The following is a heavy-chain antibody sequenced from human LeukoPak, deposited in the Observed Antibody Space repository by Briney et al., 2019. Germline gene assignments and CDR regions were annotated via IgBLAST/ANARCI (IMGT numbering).Heavy chain of an antibody. CDR1: GFILNDHY. CDR2: IKQDGSEK. D-gene: IGHD3/OR15-3a*01. V-gene: IGHV3-7*02. Sequence: GGSLRLSCAASGFILNDHYIDWVRQAPGKGLEWVANIKQDGSEKYYVDSVKGRFTISRDNAKNSLYLQMNSLRAEDTAVYYCASIGLGSRRDYWGQGTLVTVSS. CDR3: ASIGLGSRRDY. J-gene: IGHJ4*02.